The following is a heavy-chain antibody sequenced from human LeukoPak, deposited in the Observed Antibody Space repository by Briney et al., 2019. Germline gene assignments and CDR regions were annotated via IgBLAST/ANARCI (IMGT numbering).Heavy chain of an antibody. V-gene: IGHV3-30*18. CDR3: AKDEPGTYSPSDY. CDR2: MSYDGSDK. CDR1: GFTFSSYG. D-gene: IGHD3-10*01. J-gene: IGHJ4*02. Sequence: PGGSLRLSCAASGFTFSSYGLHWVRQAPDKGLEWVAFMSYDGSDKYYADSVKGRFTISRDNSKNTLYLQMNSLRPEDTAVYYCAKDEPGTYSPSDYWGQGTLVTVSS.